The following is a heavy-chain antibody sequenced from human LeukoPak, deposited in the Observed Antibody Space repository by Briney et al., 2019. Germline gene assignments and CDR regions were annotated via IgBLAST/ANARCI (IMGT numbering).Heavy chain of an antibody. CDR3: AKWYDSNGYYYPFDY. J-gene: IGHJ4*02. CDR1: GFTFSSYA. V-gene: IGHV3-23*01. CDR2: ISGSGGST. Sequence: PGGSLRLSCAASGFTFSSYAMSWVRQAPGKGLEWVSAISGSGGSTYYADSVKGRFTISRDNSKNTLYLQMNSLRAEDTAVYYCAKWYDSNGYYYPFDYWGQGTLVTVSS. D-gene: IGHD3-22*01.